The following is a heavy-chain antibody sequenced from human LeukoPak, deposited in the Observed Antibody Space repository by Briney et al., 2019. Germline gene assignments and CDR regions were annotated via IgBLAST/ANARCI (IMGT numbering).Heavy chain of an antibody. D-gene: IGHD3-16*01. Sequence: PGGSLRLSCAASGFTFMSYWMSSVRHAPGKGLELVANINQGGSVKYYVDSVKGRFTISRDDAKNSLYLQMNSLRAEDTAVYYCARVTRGGTFYFDYWGQGTLVTVSS. CDR1: GFTFMSYW. J-gene: IGHJ4*02. CDR2: INQGGSVK. CDR3: ARVTRGGTFYFDY. V-gene: IGHV3-7*01.